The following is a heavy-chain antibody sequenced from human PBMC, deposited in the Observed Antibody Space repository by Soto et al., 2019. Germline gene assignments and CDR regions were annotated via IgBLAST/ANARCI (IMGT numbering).Heavy chain of an antibody. V-gene: IGHV3-11*06. J-gene: IGHJ6*02. Sequence: PGGSLRLSCAASGFTFSDYYMSWIRQAPGKGLEWVSYISSSSSYTNYADSVKGRFTISRDNAKNSLYLQMNSLRAEDTAVYYCARDTRYCSSTSCFTHLGMDVWGQGTTVTVSS. CDR3: ARDTRYCSSTSCFTHLGMDV. CDR1: GFTFSDYY. D-gene: IGHD2-2*01. CDR2: ISSSSSYT.